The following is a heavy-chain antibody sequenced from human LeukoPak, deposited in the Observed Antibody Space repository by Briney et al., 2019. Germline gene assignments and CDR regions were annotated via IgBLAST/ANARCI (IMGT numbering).Heavy chain of an antibody. CDR3: ARGDCTNGVCYAQFDY. Sequence: GSGNVSCKASGYTFTSYAMNWVRQAPGQGVEWMGWINTSTRNPTYAHDFTGRFVFSSVTSVSTASLQMSSLKAADTAVYYCARGDCTNGVCYAQFDYWGQGTLVTVSS. D-gene: IGHD2-8*01. J-gene: IGHJ4*02. CDR1: GYTFTSYA. V-gene: IGHV7-4-1*02. CDR2: INTSTRNP.